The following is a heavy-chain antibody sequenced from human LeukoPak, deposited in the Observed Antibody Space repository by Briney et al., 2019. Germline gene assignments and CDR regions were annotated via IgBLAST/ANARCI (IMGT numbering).Heavy chain of an antibody. CDR3: AREWVGTTGVHYYFDH. D-gene: IGHD1-26*01. V-gene: IGHV3-33*01. J-gene: IGHJ4*02. CDR1: GFTFSSYG. CDR2: IWYDGSNK. Sequence: SGRSLRLSCAASGFTFSSYGMHWVRQAPGKGLEWVAVIWYDGSNKYYADSVKGRFTISRDNSKNTLYLQMNSLRAEDTAVYYCAREWVGTTGVHYYFDHWGQGTLVTVSS.